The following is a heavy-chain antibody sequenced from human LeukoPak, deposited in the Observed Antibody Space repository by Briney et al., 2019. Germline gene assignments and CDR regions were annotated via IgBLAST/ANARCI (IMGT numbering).Heavy chain of an antibody. CDR2: IYHSGST. V-gene: IGHV4-38-2*02. D-gene: IGHD3-10*01. CDR3: ARQETVRGVIGWFDP. J-gene: IGHJ5*02. Sequence: SETLSLTCTVSGYSISSGYYWGWIRQPPGKGLEWIGSIYHSGSTYYNPSLKSRVTISVDTSKNQFSLKLSSVTAADTAVYYCARQETVRGVIGWFDPWGQGTLVTVSS. CDR1: GYSISSGYY.